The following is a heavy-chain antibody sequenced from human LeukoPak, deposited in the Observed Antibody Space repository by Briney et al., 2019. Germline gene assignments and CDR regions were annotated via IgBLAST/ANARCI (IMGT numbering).Heavy chain of an antibody. V-gene: IGHV3-9*01. J-gene: IGHJ4*02. Sequence: RAGGSLRLSCAASGFTFDDYAMHWVRQAPGKGLEWVSGISWNSGSIGYADSVKGRFTISRDNAKNSLYLQMNSLRAEDTALYYCAKGGFNQLLTNYGYLATPFDYWGQGTLVTVSS. CDR3: AKGGFNQLLTNYGYLATPFDY. CDR2: ISWNSGSI. D-gene: IGHD2-2*01. CDR1: GFTFDDYA.